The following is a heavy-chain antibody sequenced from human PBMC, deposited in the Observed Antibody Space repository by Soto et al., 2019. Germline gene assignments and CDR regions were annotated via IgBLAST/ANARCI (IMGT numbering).Heavy chain of an antibody. V-gene: IGHV4-31*03. J-gene: IGHJ6*02. CDR1: GGSIGSGGYC. Sequence: PSETLSLPCPVSGGSIGSGGYCWSWIRQHPGKGLEWIGFIYYSGSTYYNPSLKSRLTISVDTSKNQFSLKLSSVTAADTAVYYCARDRTVTNYYYFGMDVWGQGTTVTVSS. D-gene: IGHD4-17*01. CDR2: IYYSGST. CDR3: ARDRTVTNYYYFGMDV.